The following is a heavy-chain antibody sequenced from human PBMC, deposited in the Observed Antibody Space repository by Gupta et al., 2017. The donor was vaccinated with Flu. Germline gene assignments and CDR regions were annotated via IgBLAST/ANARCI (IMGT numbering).Heavy chain of an antibody. CDR2: MNPNSGNT. D-gene: IGHD3-10*01. V-gene: IGHV1-8*01. Sequence: QVQLVQSGAEVKKPGASVKVSCKASGYTFTSYDINWVRQATGQGLEWMGWMNPNSGNTGYAQKFQGRVTMTRNTSISTAYMELSSLRSEDTAVYYCASGYYGSGSYYKWSYYYGMDVWGQGTTVTVSS. CDR3: ASGYYGSGSYYKWSYYYGMDV. CDR1: GYTFTSYD. J-gene: IGHJ6*02.